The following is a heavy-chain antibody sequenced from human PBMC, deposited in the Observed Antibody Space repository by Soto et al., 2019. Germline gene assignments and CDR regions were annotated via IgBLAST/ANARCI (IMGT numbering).Heavy chain of an antibody. D-gene: IGHD3-22*01. V-gene: IGHV1-69*13. CDR1: GGLFSSYP. CDR2: IIPVFQTA. J-gene: IGHJ4*02. CDR3: ARGGSGYTWFNEF. Sequence: SVKVSCKASGGLFSSYPISWVRQVPGQGLEWMGGIIPVFQTAYYTQRFQGRVTITADESTNTAYMELSSLRSEDTAIYYCARGGSGYTWFNEFWGQGTLVTAPQ.